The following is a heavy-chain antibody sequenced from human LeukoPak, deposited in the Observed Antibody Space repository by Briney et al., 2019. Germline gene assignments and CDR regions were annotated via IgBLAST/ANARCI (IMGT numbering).Heavy chain of an antibody. V-gene: IGHV3-7*03. J-gene: IGHJ6*02. CDR1: GFTFSRYA. CDR2: IKQDGGEK. D-gene: IGHD6-13*01. Sequence: GGSLRLSCAASGFTFSRYAMSWVRQAPGKGLEWVANIKQDGGEKYYVDSVKGRFTISRDNAKNSLYLQMNSLRAEDTALYYCAKDSSSWYYYYYGMDVWGQGTTVTVSS. CDR3: AKDSSSWYYYYYGMDV.